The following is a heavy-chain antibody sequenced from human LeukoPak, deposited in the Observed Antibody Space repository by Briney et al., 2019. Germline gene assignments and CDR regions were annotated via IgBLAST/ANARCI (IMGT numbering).Heavy chain of an antibody. J-gene: IGHJ4*02. CDR3: ARGYSSSWRTIDY. Sequence: PSETLSLTCAVYGGSFSGYYWSWIRQPPGKGLEWMGEINHSGSTNYNPSLKSRVTISVETSKNQFSLKLSSVPAADTAVYYCARGYSSSWRTIDYWGQGTLVTVSS. D-gene: IGHD6-13*01. V-gene: IGHV4-34*01. CDR2: INHSGST. CDR1: GGSFSGYY.